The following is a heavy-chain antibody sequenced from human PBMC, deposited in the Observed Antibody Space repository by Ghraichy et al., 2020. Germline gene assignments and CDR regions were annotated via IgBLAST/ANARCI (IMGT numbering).Heavy chain of an antibody. J-gene: IGHJ6*02. D-gene: IGHD2-2*01. CDR2: VWNDGSNK. V-gene: IGHV3-33*01. CDR1: GFIFSNYG. Sequence: GGSLRLSCAASGFIFSNYGMHWVRQAPGKGLEWVAVVWNDGSNKYYTDSVKGRLTISRDNSNNTLYLQMDSLRAEDTAVYYCARRKRLMEDIVGVPGVPGDPYYYGMDFWGQGTTVTVSS. CDR3: ARRKRLMEDIVGVPGVPGDPYYYGMDF.